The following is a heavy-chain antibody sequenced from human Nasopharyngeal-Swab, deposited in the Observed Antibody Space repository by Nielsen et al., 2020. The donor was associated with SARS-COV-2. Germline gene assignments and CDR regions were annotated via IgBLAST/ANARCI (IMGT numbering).Heavy chain of an antibody. CDR3: ARDGLDYDFWSAYFMDV. V-gene: IGHV3-64*01. CDR2: ISRNGGST. J-gene: IGHJ6*02. D-gene: IGHD3-3*01. Sequence: GSLRLSCAASGFSFSDYAMHWVRQAPGKGLEFVSTISRNGGSTYYANSVKGRFTISRDNAKNSLYLQMNSLRAEDTAVYYCARDGLDYDFWSAYFMDVWGQGTTVTVSS. CDR1: GFSFSDYA.